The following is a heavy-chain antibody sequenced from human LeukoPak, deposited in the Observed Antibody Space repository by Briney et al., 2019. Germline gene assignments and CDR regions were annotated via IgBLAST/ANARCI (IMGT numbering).Heavy chain of an antibody. V-gene: IGHV4-34*01. CDR1: GGSISSYY. D-gene: IGHD6-19*01. CDR2: INHSGST. Sequence: TSETLSLTCTVSGGSISSYYWSWIRQPPGKGLEWIGEINHSGSTNYNPSLKSRVTISVDTSKNQFSLKLSSVTAADTAVYYCARGPRSSGWYYYYGMDVWGQGTTVTVSS. CDR3: ARGPRSSGWYYYYGMDV. J-gene: IGHJ6*02.